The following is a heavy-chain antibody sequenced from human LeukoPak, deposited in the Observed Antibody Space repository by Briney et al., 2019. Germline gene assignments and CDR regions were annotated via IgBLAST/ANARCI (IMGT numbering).Heavy chain of an antibody. V-gene: IGHV3-30*18. CDR1: GFTFSSYG. D-gene: IGHD5-18*01. Sequence: GGSLRLSCAASGFTFSSYGMHWVRQAPGKGLEWVAVISYDGSNKYYADSVEGRFTISRDNSKNTLYLQMNSLRAEDTAVYYCAKDYAYSYVDYWGQGTLVTVSS. CDR2: ISYDGSNK. J-gene: IGHJ4*02. CDR3: AKDYAYSYVDY.